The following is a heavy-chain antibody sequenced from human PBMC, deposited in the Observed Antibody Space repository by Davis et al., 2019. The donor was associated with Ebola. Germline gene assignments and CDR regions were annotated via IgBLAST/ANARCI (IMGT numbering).Heavy chain of an antibody. J-gene: IGHJ4*02. CDR3: AKDRGSGWYHFDY. V-gene: IGHV3-9*01. D-gene: IGHD6-19*01. CDR2: ISWNSGSI. CDR1: GFTFDDYA. Sequence: SLKISCAASGFTFDDYAMHWVRQAPGKGLEWVSGISWNSGSIGYADSVKGRFTISRDNAKNSLYLQMNSLRAEDTALYYCAKDRGSGWYHFDYWGQGTLVTVSS.